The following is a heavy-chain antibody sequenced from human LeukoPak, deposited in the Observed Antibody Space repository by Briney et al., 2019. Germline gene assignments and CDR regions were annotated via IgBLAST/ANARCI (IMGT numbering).Heavy chain of an antibody. CDR3: ARVPNPRNTYGYNDK. CDR2: ISGYNGHT. D-gene: IGHD5-18*01. J-gene: IGHJ4*02. CDR1: GYAFSDHG. V-gene: IGHV1-18*04. Sequence: ASVKVSCTASGYAFSDHGVNWVRQAPGQGLEWMGWISGYNGHTSYAQKFQGRVMVTTDRSTNTAYLELRSLRSDDTAVYYCARVPNPRNTYGYNDKWGQGTLDTVSS.